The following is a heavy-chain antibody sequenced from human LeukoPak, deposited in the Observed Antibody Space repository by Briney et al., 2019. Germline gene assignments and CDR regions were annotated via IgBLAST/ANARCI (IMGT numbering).Heavy chain of an antibody. CDR3: AKDLLRGYSYGWSPLRD. V-gene: IGHV3-30*18. D-gene: IGHD5-18*01. CDR1: GFTFSSYG. J-gene: IGHJ4*02. CDR2: ISYDGSNK. Sequence: GGSLRLSCAASGFTFSSYGMHWVRQAPGKGLERVAVISYDGSNKYYADSVKGRFTISRDNSKNTLYLQMNSLRAEDTAVYYCAKDLLRGYSYGWSPLRDWGQGTLVTVSS.